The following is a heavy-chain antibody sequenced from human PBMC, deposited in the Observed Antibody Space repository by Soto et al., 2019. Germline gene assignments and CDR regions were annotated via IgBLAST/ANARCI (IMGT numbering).Heavy chain of an antibody. CDR2: IIPIFCTA. CDR1: GGTFSSYA. CDR3: AGSMDYYDSSGGWD. Sequence: QVQLVQSGAEVKKPGSSVQVSCKASGGTFSSYAISWVRQAPGQGLEWMGGIIPIFCTANYAQKFQGRVTITADESTSTAYMELSSLRSEDTAVYYCAGSMDYYDSSGGWDWGQGTLVTVSS. J-gene: IGHJ4*02. V-gene: IGHV1-69*01. D-gene: IGHD3-22*01.